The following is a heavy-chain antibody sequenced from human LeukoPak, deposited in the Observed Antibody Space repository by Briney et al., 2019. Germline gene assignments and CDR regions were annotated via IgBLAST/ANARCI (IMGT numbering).Heavy chain of an antibody. CDR3: AGAAMTTYYYYYYMDV. CDR1: GGSFSGYY. D-gene: IGHD2-2*01. CDR2: INHSGST. Sequence: SETLSLTCAVYGGSFSGYYWSWIRQPPGKGLEWIGEINHSGSTNYNPSLKSRVTISVDTSKSQFSLKLSSVTAADTAVYYCAGAAMTTYYYYYYMDVWGKGTTVTISS. J-gene: IGHJ6*03. V-gene: IGHV4-34*01.